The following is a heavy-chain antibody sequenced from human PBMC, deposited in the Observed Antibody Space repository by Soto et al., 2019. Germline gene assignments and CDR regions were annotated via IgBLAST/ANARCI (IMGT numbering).Heavy chain of an antibody. CDR1: GFTLSSYW. Sequence: GGSLRLSCAASGFTLSSYWMSWVRQAPGKGLEWVANIKQDGSEKYYVDSVKGRISISRDNAKNLLFLQMNSLGVEDTAVYYCAKRGDYSDSSGYPTRYFDYWGQGTLVTVSS. CDR3: AKRGDYSDSSGYPTRYFDY. J-gene: IGHJ4*02. D-gene: IGHD3-22*01. CDR2: IKQDGSEK. V-gene: IGHV3-7*02.